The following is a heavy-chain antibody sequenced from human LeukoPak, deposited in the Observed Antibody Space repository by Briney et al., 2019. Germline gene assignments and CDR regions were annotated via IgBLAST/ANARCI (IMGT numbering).Heavy chain of an antibody. V-gene: IGHV3-23*01. Sequence: GGSLRLSCAASGFTFSSYAMSWVRQAPGKGLEWVSAISGSGGSTYYADSVKGRFTISRDNSKNTLYLQMNSLRAEDTAVYYCARESEGSDYPESYFDYWGQGTLVTVSS. D-gene: IGHD4-17*01. CDR2: ISGSGGST. CDR3: ARESEGSDYPESYFDY. CDR1: GFTFSSYA. J-gene: IGHJ4*02.